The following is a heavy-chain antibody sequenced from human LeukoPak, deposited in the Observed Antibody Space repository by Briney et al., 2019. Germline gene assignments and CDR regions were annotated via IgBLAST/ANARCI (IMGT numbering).Heavy chain of an antibody. CDR2: ISWNSGSI. Sequence: GGSLRLSCAASGFTFDDYAMHWVRQAPGKGLEWVSGISWNSGSIGYADSVKGRFTISRDNAKNSLYLQMSSLRAEDMALYYCAKEAMGGYIDYWGQGTLVTVSS. D-gene: IGHD3-22*01. CDR3: AKEAMGGYIDY. CDR1: GFTFDDYA. V-gene: IGHV3-9*03. J-gene: IGHJ4*02.